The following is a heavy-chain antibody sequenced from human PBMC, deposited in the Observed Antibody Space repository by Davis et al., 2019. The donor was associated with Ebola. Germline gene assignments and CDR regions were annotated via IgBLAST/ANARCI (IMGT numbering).Heavy chain of an antibody. Sequence: PGGSLRLSCAASGFTFSSYAMSWVRQAPGKGLEWVSAISGSGYSTYYADSVKGRFTISRDNAKNSLYLQMNSLRAEDTAVYYCVKGGIPAAVPYGMDVWGQGTTVTVSS. J-gene: IGHJ6*02. D-gene: IGHD6-13*01. V-gene: IGHV3-23*01. CDR3: VKGGIPAAVPYGMDV. CDR1: GFTFSSYA. CDR2: ISGSGYST.